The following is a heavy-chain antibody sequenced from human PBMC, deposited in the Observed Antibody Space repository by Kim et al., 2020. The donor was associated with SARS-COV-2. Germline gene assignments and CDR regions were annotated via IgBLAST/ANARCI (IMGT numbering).Heavy chain of an antibody. J-gene: IGHJ5*02. CDR3: ARRNGYSSGWTNWFDP. CDR2: IYYSGST. Sequence: SETLSLTCTVSGGSISSSSYYWGWIRQPPGKGLEWIGSIYYSGSTYYNPSLKSRVTISVDTSKNQFSLKLSSVTAADTAVYYCARRNGYSSGWTNWFDP. CDR1: GGSISSSSYY. D-gene: IGHD6-19*01. V-gene: IGHV4-39*01.